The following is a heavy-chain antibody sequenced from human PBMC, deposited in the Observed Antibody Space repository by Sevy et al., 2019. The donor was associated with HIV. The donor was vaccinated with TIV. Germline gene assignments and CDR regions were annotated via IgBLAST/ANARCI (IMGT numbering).Heavy chain of an antibody. D-gene: IGHD3-22*01. CDR2: INPNSGGT. CDR1: GYTFTGYY. J-gene: IGHJ6*02. Sequence: ASVKVSCKASGYTFTGYYMHWVRQAPGQGLEWMGWINPNSGGTNYAQKFQGRVTMTRDTSISTAYMELSRLRSDDTAVYYCARDLYDSSGYYYYYGMDVCGQGTTVTVSS. CDR3: ARDLYDSSGYYYYYGMDV. V-gene: IGHV1-2*02.